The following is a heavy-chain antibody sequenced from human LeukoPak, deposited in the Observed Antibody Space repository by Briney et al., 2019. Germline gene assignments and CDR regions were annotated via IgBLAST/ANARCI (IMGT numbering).Heavy chain of an antibody. D-gene: IGHD3/OR15-3a*01. CDR3: ARQATGSWTSVYYFDY. J-gene: IGHJ4*02. CDR2: IYYSGST. V-gene: IGHV4-39*01. Sequence: SETLSLTCSVSGGSITSSNYYWGWIRQPPGQGLEWIGSIYYSGSTYYYPPLKSRVTISVDMSKNQVSLKLRSVTAADTAVYYCARQATGSWTSVYYFDYWGQGTLVSVSS. CDR1: GGSITSSNYY.